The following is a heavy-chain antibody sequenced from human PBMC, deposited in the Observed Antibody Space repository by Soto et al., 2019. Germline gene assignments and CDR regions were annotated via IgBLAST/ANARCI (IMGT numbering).Heavy chain of an antibody. CDR2: IYHSGST. CDR1: GGSLSSGGYS. Sequence: SQTLSLTCAVSGGSLSSGGYSWSWIRQPPGQGLEWIGYIYHSGSTYYNPSLKSRVTISVDRSKNQFSLKLSSVTAADTAVYYCARGYVRGVIDYWGQGTLVTVSS. V-gene: IGHV4-30-2*01. D-gene: IGHD3-10*02. J-gene: IGHJ4*02. CDR3: ARGYVRGVIDY.